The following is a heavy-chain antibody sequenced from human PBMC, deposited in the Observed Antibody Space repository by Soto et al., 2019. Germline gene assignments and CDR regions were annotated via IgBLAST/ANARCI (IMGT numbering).Heavy chain of an antibody. Sequence: EVQLVESGGGLVQPGGSLKLSCAASGFTFSGSAMHWVRQASGKGLEWVGRIRSKTNNYATTYAASVKGRFTISRDDAKNTAYLQMNSLKTEDTAVYYCTTQERVGATGYWGQGTLVTVSS. CDR2: IRSKTNNYAT. CDR3: TTQERVGATGY. J-gene: IGHJ4*02. CDR1: GFTFSGSA. V-gene: IGHV3-73*02. D-gene: IGHD1-26*01.